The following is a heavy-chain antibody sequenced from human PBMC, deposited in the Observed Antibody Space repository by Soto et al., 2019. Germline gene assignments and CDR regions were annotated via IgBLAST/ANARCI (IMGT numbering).Heavy chain of an antibody. J-gene: IGHJ3*02. D-gene: IGHD3-3*01. Sequence: QLHLVQSGAVVKKPGASVTVSCSASGYPVIAYYMHWVRQAPGRGLEWMGGINPATGAAKYTQTCQGRVTMTRDTSTSTVFMELSGLTSEDTAVFYCARGGGVGVAGSAAFDMWGQGTLVTVSS. CDR1: GYPVIAYY. CDR2: INPATGAA. V-gene: IGHV1-2*02. CDR3: ARGGGVGVAGSAAFDM.